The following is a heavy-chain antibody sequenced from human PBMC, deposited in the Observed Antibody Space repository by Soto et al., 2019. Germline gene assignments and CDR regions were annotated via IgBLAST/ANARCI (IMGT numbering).Heavy chain of an antibody. J-gene: IGHJ4*02. V-gene: IGHV3-23*01. CDR3: AKGRYGGYPYYFDY. Sequence: PGGSLRLSCTASGFSFTNYAMAWVRQAPGKGLEWVAAISGSGGSTYYADSVEGRFTISRDNSRNTLYLQINSLRAEDTAVYYCAKGRYGGYPYYFDYWGQGTLVTVSS. CDR1: GFSFTNYA. D-gene: IGHD5-12*01. CDR2: ISGSGGST.